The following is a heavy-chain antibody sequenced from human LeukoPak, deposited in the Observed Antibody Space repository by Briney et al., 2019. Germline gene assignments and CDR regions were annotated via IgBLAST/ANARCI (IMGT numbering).Heavy chain of an antibody. CDR2: INSDGSST. CDR1: GFTFSSYW. V-gene: IGHV3-74*01. Sequence: PGRSLRLSCAASGFTFSSYWMHWVRQAPGKGLVWVSRINSDGSSTSYADSVKGRFTISRDNAKNTLYLQMNSLRAEDTAVYYCARSQAPLRFLEWSPLGYWGQGTLVTVSS. J-gene: IGHJ4*02. D-gene: IGHD3-3*01. CDR3: ARSQAPLRFLEWSPLGY.